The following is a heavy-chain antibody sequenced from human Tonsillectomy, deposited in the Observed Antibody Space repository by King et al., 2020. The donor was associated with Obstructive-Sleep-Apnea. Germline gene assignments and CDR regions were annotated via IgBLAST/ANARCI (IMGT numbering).Heavy chain of an antibody. CDR3: ARGGLYYDSSGYRYYFDY. J-gene: IGHJ4*02. CDR2: IYYSGGT. V-gene: IGHV4-59*01. D-gene: IGHD3-22*01. CDR1: GGSISSYY. Sequence: QLQESGPGLVKPSETLSLTCTVSGGSISSYYWSWIRQPPGKGLEWIGYIYYSGGTNYNPSLKSRVTISVETSKNQFSLKLSSVTAADTAVYYCARGGLYYDSSGYRYYFDYWGQGTLVTVSS.